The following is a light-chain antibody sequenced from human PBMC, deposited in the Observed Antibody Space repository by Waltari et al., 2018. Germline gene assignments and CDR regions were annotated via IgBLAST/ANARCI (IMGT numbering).Light chain of an antibody. V-gene: IGKV1-NL1*01. CDR3: QQYNDLPRT. J-gene: IGKJ4*01. CDR2: CSD. CDR1: QSISNS. Sequence: DIQMTQEPSSLSAPVGDRVIITCRASQSISNSVNWYQPKPGSAQRILIVCSDRLKPEFQSRFSVSGSGTEFTLIINSLQPVDFATYFCQQYNDLPRTFGGGTKVEIK.